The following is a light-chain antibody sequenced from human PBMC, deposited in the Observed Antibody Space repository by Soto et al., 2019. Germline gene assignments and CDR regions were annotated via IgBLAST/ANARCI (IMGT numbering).Light chain of an antibody. CDR3: QQYDSLPPT. Sequence: DIQMTQSPSSLSASVGDRVTFTSQASQDISNSLNWYQQKPGKAPKLLIYDASNLEVGVPIRFRGSGSGTEFTFTIRSLQPGDFATYYCQQYDSLPPTFGLGTRLEMK. CDR2: DAS. J-gene: IGKJ2*01. V-gene: IGKV1-33*01. CDR1: QDISNS.